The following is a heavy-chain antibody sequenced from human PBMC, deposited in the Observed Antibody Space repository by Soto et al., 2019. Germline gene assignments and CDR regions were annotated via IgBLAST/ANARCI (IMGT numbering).Heavy chain of an antibody. J-gene: IGHJ2*01. CDR2: IWYDGSNK. Sequence: QVQLVESGGGVVQPGRSLRLSCAASGFTFSSYGMHWVRQAPGKGLEWVAVIWYDGSNKYYADSVKGRFTISRDNSKNTLYLQMNSLRAEDTAVYYFAREYGSGSPTPWYFDLWGRGTLVTVSS. CDR3: AREYGSGSPTPWYFDL. D-gene: IGHD3-10*01. CDR1: GFTFSSYG. V-gene: IGHV3-33*01.